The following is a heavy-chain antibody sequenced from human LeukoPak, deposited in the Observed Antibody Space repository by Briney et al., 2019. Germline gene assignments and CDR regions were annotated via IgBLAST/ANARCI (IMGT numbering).Heavy chain of an antibody. V-gene: IGHV1-46*01. CDR2: INPSGGST. CDR3: ARVRRRWVNGPYYYGMDV. CDR1: GCTFTSYY. Sequence: ASVKVSCKASGCTFTSYYMHWVRQAPGQGLEWMGIINPSGGSTSYAQKFQGRVTMTRDTSTSTVYMELSSLRSEDTAVYYCARVRRRWVNGPYYYGMDVWGQGTTVTVSS. D-gene: IGHD5-24*01. J-gene: IGHJ6*02.